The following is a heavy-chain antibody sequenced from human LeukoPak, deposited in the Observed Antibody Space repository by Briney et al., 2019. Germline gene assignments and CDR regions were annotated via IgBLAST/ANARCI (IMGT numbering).Heavy chain of an antibody. J-gene: IGHJ6*02. D-gene: IGHD3-10*01. CDR2: IKSKTDGGTT. Sequence: GGSLRLSCAASGFTFSNAWMNWVRQAPGKGLEWVGRIKSKTDGGTTDYAAPVKGRFTISRDDSKNTLYLQMNSLKTEDTAVYYCTTDGYGSGLKSYYYYGMDVWGQGTTVTVSS. V-gene: IGHV3-15*07. CDR1: GFTFSNAW. CDR3: TTDGYGSGLKSYYYYGMDV.